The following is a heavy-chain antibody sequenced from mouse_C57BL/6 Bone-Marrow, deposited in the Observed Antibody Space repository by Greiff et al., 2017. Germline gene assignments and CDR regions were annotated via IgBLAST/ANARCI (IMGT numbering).Heavy chain of an antibody. D-gene: IGHD2-5*01. CDR3: ARHETIVTTKDY. CDR2: INSDGGST. CDR1: EYEFPSHD. Sequence: EVQVVESGGGLVQPGESLKLSCESNEYEFPSHDMSWVRKTPEKRLELVAAINSDGGSTYYPDTMERRFIISSDHTKKTLYLQMSSLRSEDTALYYCARHETIVTTKDYWGQGTTLTVSS. V-gene: IGHV5-2*01. J-gene: IGHJ2*01.